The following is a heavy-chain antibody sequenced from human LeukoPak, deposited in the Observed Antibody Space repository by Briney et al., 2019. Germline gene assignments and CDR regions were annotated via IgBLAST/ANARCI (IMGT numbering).Heavy chain of an antibody. D-gene: IGHD6-13*01. CDR1: GFTFSSYS. Sequence: PGGSLRLSCAASGFTFSSYSMNWVRQAPGKGLEWVSSISSSSSYIYYADSVKGRFTISRDNAKNSLYLQMNSLRAEDTAVYYCARVPNSSWGFYYYGMDVWGQGTTVTVSS. J-gene: IGHJ6*02. CDR2: ISSSSSYI. V-gene: IGHV3-21*01. CDR3: ARVPNSSWGFYYYGMDV.